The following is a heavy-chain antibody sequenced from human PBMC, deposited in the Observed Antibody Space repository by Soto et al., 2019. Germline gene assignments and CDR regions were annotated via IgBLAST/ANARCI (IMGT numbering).Heavy chain of an antibody. CDR1: GGSISSSSYY. CDR2: IYYSGST. J-gene: IGHJ6*02. Sequence: SETLSLTCTVSGGSISSSSYYWGWIRQPPGKGLEWIGSIYYSGSTYYNPSLKSRVTISVDTSKNQFSLKLSSVTAADTAVYYCARRRGYCSSTSCFGGYYGMDVWGQATTVTVS. V-gene: IGHV4-39*01. CDR3: ARRRGYCSSTSCFGGYYGMDV. D-gene: IGHD2-2*01.